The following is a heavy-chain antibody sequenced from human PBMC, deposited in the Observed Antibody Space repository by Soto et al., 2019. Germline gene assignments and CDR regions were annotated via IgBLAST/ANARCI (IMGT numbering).Heavy chain of an antibody. CDR1: GFTFRSHG. CDR3: ARDFYDSGGSFDY. V-gene: IGHV3-33*01. J-gene: IGHJ4*02. D-gene: IGHD6-19*01. CDR2: IWYDGSNK. Sequence: PRGSLRLSCSASGFTFRSHGMHWFRQAPGKGLEWVGVIWYDGSNKYYADSVKGRFTISRDNSKNPLYLQMNSLRAEDTAVYYCARDFYDSGGSFDYWGQGTLVTVSS.